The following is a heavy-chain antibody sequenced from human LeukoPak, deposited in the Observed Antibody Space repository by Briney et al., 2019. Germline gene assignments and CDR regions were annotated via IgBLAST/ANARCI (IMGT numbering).Heavy chain of an antibody. CDR2: VAFDGTNK. CDR3: ARDPRSRGYYYYYMDV. Sequence: PGGSLRLSCAASGFAFRNYAMFWVRQAPGKGLEWVAVVAFDGTNKFYAESVEGRFTISRDNSENTLYLQMNSLRPEDTAVYYCARDPRSRGYYYYYMDVWGNGTTVTVSS. J-gene: IGHJ6*03. CDR1: GFAFRNYA. V-gene: IGHV3-30*03.